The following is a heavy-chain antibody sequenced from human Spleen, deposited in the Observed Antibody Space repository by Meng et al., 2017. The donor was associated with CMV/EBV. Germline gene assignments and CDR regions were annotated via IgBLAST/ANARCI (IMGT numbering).Heavy chain of an antibody. D-gene: IGHD2-15*01. V-gene: IGHV3-30*02. J-gene: IGHJ4*02. CDR3: VTKIVDDCDY. CDR2: IRNDGTVK. CDR1: GFTFSSYE. Sequence: GGSLRLSCAASGFTFSSYEMTWVRQAPGKGLEWVATIRNDGTVKNYADSVKGRFAIYRDNRKNTLDLQMDSLSPEDTSLYHCVTKIVDDCDYWGQGTLVTVSS.